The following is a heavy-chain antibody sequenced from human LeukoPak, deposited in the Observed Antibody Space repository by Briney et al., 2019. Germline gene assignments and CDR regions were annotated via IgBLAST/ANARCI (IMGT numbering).Heavy chain of an antibody. J-gene: IGHJ4*02. D-gene: IGHD3-16*01. CDR1: GGSISSSSIY. Sequence: SETLSLTCTVSGGSISSSSIYWGWIRQPPGKGLEWIGSIYYSGSTYYNPSLKSRVTISVDTSKNQFSLKLSSVTAADTAVYYCARDLRGGSDYWGQGTLVTVSS. CDR2: IYYSGST. CDR3: ARDLRGGSDY. V-gene: IGHV4-39*07.